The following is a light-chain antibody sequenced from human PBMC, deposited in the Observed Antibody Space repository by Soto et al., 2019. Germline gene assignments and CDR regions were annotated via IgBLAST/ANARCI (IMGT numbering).Light chain of an antibody. J-gene: IGKJ5*01. V-gene: IGKV3-11*01. CDR3: QQRSNWPIT. Sequence: EIVMTRSPATLSLSPGEGATVSCRASQSVSRYLACYQQKPDQAPRLLIYDAFNRATGIPARLSGSGSGTDFTLTISSLEPEDFVVYYCQQRSNWPITFGQGTRLEI. CDR2: DAF. CDR1: QSVSRY.